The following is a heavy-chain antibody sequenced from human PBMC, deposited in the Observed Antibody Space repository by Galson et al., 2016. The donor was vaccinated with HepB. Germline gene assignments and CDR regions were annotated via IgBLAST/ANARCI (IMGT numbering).Heavy chain of an antibody. Sequence: SLRLSCAASGFSFSTAGMSWVRQTPGRGLEWVSGITGSGTTTHYADSVRGRFTISRDNSKNTLYLQMNTLRAEDTAVYYCAKDKYYDTSALIDYWGQGTLVTVSS. J-gene: IGHJ4*02. V-gene: IGHV3-23*01. CDR1: GFSFSTAG. D-gene: IGHD3-22*01. CDR2: ITGSGTTT. CDR3: AKDKYYDTSALIDY.